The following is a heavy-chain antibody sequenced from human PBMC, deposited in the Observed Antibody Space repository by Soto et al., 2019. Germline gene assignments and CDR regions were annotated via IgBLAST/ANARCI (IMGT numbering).Heavy chain of an antibody. D-gene: IGHD4-17*01. Sequence: SETLSLTCTVSGGSVTNSSYYWGWIRQSPGKGLEWIGSVYYRGRSYSKSSVKSRVTISVDTSKNRFSLSLNSVTASDTAVYFCVSQRTTVPTQAYFDYCGPGALVTVSS. V-gene: IGHV4-39*01. CDR3: VSQRTTVPTQAYFDY. CDR2: VYYRGRS. J-gene: IGHJ4*02. CDR1: GGSVTNSSYY.